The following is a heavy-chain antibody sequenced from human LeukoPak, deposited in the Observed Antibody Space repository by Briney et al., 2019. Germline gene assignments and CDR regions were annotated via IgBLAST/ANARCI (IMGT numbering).Heavy chain of an antibody. CDR1: GYSFTSYW. D-gene: IGHD6-13*01. Sequence: RHGESLKISCKGSGYSFTSYWIGWVRQMPGKGLEWMGIIYPGDSDTRYSPPFQGQVTISADKSISTAYLQWSSLKASDTAMYYCARPGIAAAGHDAFDIWGQGTMVTVSS. CDR2: IYPGDSDT. J-gene: IGHJ3*02. V-gene: IGHV5-51*01. CDR3: ARPGIAAAGHDAFDI.